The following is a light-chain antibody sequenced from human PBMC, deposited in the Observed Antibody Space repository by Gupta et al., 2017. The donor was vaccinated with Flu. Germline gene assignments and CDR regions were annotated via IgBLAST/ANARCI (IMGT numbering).Light chain of an antibody. CDR2: EVS. Sequence: QSALTQPASVSGSPRQSITISCTGTSSDVGAYNHVSWYQQHPGKAPKLMIYEVSNRPSGVSNRFSGSKSGNTASLTISGLQAEDEADYYCCSYTSTSVYVFGTGTKVTVL. CDR1: SSDVGAYNH. V-gene: IGLV2-14*01. J-gene: IGLJ1*01. CDR3: CSYTSTSVYV.